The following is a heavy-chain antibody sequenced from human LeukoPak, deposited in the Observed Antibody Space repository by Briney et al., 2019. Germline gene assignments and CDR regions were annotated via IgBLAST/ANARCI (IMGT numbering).Heavy chain of an antibody. CDR2: IDWRDYK. CDR1: GFSLSTSGMC. CDR3: VNGSGGSCSGRGFDY. V-gene: IGHV2-70*11. Sequence: ESGPTLVNPKQTLTLTCTFPGFSLSTSGMCVSWIHQPPGKALEWLARIDWRDYKYYSTSLNTRLIISSDASQNLVFLTVTNVDPVDSATDYCVNGSGGSCSGRGFDYWGQGTLVTVSS. J-gene: IGHJ4*02. D-gene: IGHD2-15*01.